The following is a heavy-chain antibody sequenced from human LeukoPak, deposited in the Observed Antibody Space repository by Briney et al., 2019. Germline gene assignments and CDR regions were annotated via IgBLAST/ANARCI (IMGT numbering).Heavy chain of an antibody. CDR3: ANARSSGWYESDY. J-gene: IGHJ4*02. CDR2: ISYDGSDA. V-gene: IGHV3-30*18. Sequence: PGGSLRLSCAASGFIFSTYGFHWVRQAPGEGLEWVAVISYDGSDAYYADSVKGRFTISRDNSKNTVFLQMNSLRAEGTAVYYCANARSSGWYESDYWGQGTMVTVSS. D-gene: IGHD6-19*01. CDR1: GFIFSTYG.